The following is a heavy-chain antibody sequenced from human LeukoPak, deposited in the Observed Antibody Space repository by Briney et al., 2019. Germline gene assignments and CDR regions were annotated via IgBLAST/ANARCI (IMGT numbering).Heavy chain of an antibody. J-gene: IGHJ4*02. V-gene: IGHV3-23*01. CDR3: AKDRGGGAAPGDLFYDY. D-gene: IGHD3-10*01. Sequence: PGGSLRLSCAASGFTFSSYAMSWARQAPGKGLEWVSAISGSGASTYYADSVKGRFTISRDNSKNTLYLQMNSLRAEDTAVYYCAKDRGGGAAPGDLFYDYWGQGTLVTVSS. CDR1: GFTFSSYA. CDR2: ISGSGAST.